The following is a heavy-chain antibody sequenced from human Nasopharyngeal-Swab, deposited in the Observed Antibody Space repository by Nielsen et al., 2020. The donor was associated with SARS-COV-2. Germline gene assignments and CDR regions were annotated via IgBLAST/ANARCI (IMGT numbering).Heavy chain of an antibody. CDR1: GYTFTSYG. CDR3: ARVPDGDFWSGYYSSSWFDP. V-gene: IGHV1-18*04. CDR2: ISAYNGNT. Sequence: ASVKVSCKASGYTFTSYGISWVRQAPGHGLEWMGWISAYNGNTNYAQKLQGRVTMTTDTSTSTAYMELRSLRSDDTAVYYCARVPDGDFWSGYYSSSWFDPWGQGTLVTVSS. D-gene: IGHD3-3*01. J-gene: IGHJ5*02.